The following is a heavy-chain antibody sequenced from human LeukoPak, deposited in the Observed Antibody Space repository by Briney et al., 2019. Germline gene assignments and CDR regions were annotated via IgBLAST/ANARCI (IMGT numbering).Heavy chain of an antibody. J-gene: IGHJ6*02. CDR1: GFTFSSYW. CDR2: IKQDGSEK. Sequence: GGSLRLSCAASGFTFSSYWMSWVRQAPGKGLGWVANIKQDGSEKYYVDSVKGRFTISRDNAKKSLYLQMNSLRAEDTAVYYCAREVVGSGSSMDVWGQGTTVTVSS. D-gene: IGHD3-10*01. CDR3: AREVVGSGSSMDV. V-gene: IGHV3-7*01.